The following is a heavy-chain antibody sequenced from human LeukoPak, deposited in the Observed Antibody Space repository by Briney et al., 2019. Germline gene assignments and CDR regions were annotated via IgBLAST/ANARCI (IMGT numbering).Heavy chain of an antibody. D-gene: IGHD1-26*01. CDR1: GFTVSSNY. CDR3: AKDRWASGTSTWDY. V-gene: IGHV3-23*01. J-gene: IGHJ4*02. CDR2: ISGTAVEI. Sequence: PGGSLRLSCAASGFTVSSNYMSWVRQAPGKGLEWVSGISGTAVEIYYADSVKGRFTISRDNSENTLCLQMNSLRAEDTAVYYCAKDRWASGTSTWDYWGQGTLVAVSS.